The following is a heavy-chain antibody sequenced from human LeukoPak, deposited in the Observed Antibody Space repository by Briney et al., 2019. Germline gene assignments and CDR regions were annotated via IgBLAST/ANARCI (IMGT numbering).Heavy chain of an antibody. V-gene: IGHV3-48*03. CDR3: TRDLGLSGYRPTPHY. CDR1: GFTFSSYE. Sequence: SGGSLRLSCAASGFTFSSYEMNWVRQAPGKGLEWVSYISSSGSTIYYADSVKGRFTISRDNAKNSLYLQMNSLKTEDTAVYYCTRDLGLSGYRPTPHYWGQGTLVTVSS. D-gene: IGHD5-12*01. J-gene: IGHJ4*02. CDR2: ISSSGSTI.